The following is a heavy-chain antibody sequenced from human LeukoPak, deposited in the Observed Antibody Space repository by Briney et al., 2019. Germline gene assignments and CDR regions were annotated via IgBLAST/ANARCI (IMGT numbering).Heavy chain of an antibody. D-gene: IGHD5-24*01. Sequence: SETLSLTCVVYRGSFSGYYWSWIRQPPGKGLEWIGEINHSGSTNYNPSLKSRVIISVDTSKNQFSLKLTSVAAADTAVYYCAGSRLHPIIFDYWGQGTLVTVSS. CDR1: RGSFSGYY. J-gene: IGHJ4*02. CDR3: AGSRLHPIIFDY. CDR2: INHSGST. V-gene: IGHV4-34*01.